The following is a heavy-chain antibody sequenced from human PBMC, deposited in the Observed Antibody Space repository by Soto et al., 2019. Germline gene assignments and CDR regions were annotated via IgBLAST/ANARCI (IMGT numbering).Heavy chain of an antibody. CDR1: GGTFNTYT. V-gene: IGHV1-69*02. CDR2: FIPILAMA. CDR3: AITYCRDNSCPRYFDF. Sequence: QVQVVQSGAEVKKPESSVKVSCKPSGGTFNTYTVNWIRLAPGHGLEWMGRFIPILAMANYAQKFEDRVTITADRFTFTAYMELNRLTSADTAVYYCAITYCRDNSCPRYFDFWGPGTQVTVSS. D-gene: IGHD2-21*01. J-gene: IGHJ4*02.